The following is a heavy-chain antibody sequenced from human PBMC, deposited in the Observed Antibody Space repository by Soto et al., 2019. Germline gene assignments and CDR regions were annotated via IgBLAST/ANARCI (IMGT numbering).Heavy chain of an antibody. CDR2: ISWNSGSI. J-gene: IGHJ4*02. V-gene: IGHV3-9*01. CDR3: AKDTRHPRYGSGSDRGFDY. D-gene: IGHD3-10*01. Sequence: GGSLRLSCAASGFTFDDYAMHWVRQAPGKGLEWVSGISWNSGSIGYADSVKGRFTISRDNAKNSLYLQMNSLRAEDTALYYCAKDTRHPRYGSGSDRGFDYWGQGTLVTVSS. CDR1: GFTFDDYA.